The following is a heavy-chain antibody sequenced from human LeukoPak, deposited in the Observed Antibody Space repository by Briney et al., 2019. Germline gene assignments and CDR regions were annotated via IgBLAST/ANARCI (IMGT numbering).Heavy chain of an antibody. D-gene: IGHD2-2*01. J-gene: IGHJ5*02. V-gene: IGHV3-23*01. CDR3: AKLHIVVVPAASCWFDP. CDR1: GFTFSSYA. CDR2: ISGSGGST. Sequence: GGSLRLSCAASGFTFSSYAMSWFRQAPGKGLEWVSAISGSGGSTYYADSVKGRFTISRDNSKNTLYLQMNSLRAEDTAVYYCAKLHIVVVPAASCWFDPWGQGALVTVSS.